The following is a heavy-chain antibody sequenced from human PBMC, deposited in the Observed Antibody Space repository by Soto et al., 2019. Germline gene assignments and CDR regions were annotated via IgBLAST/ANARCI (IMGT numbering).Heavy chain of an antibody. V-gene: IGHV3-23*01. CDR3: ASIRSIDMLVMVNDY. D-gene: IGHD3-22*01. CDR1: GLTFNKFD. Sequence: EVQLLESGGDSIQPGGSLRLSCAASGLTFNKFDMSWVRQVPGKGLEWVSSISSSGAKTFYADSVKGRFSISRDNSKNTMYLQTNNLRAEDTAVYYCASIRSIDMLVMVNDYWGQGTLVTVSS. J-gene: IGHJ4*02. CDR2: ISSSGAKT.